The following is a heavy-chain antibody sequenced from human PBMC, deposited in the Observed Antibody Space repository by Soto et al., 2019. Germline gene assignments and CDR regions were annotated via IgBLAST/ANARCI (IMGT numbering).Heavy chain of an antibody. V-gene: IGHV5-51*03. J-gene: IGHJ6*03. Sequence: EVRLVQSGTEVKKPGQSLTISCTTSGYIFSNYWVAWVRQLPGEGLEWVGLISPDNNAIRYSPSFRGRVTLSVDKSITTAYLQWSGLQAPDTAMYYCARASGGYNMDVWGKGTTVIVSS. CDR3: ARASGGYNMDV. D-gene: IGHD3-10*01. CDR1: GYIFSNYW. CDR2: ISPDNNAI.